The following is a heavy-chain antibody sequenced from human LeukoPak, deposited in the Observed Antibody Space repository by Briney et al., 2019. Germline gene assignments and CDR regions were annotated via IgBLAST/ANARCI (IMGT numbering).Heavy chain of an antibody. CDR2: IYYSGST. CDR1: GGSISSGGYY. J-gene: IGHJ5*02. Sequence: SETLSLTCTVSGGSISSGGYYWSWIRQHPGKGLEWIGYIYYSGSTYYNPSLKSRVTISVDTSKNQFSLKLSSVTAADTAVYYCATVSGRRGWFDPWGQGTLVTVSS. V-gene: IGHV4-31*03. CDR3: ATVSGRRGWFDP.